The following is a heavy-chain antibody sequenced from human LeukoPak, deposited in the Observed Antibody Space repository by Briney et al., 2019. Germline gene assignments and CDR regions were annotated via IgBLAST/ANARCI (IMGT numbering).Heavy chain of an antibody. J-gene: IGHJ3*02. CDR1: GGSISSGGYY. CDR3: ARDERYSYGYDAFDI. Sequence: SQTLSLTCTVSGGSISSGGYYWSWIRQHPGKGLEWLGYIYYSGSTYYNPSLKSRVIISVDTPKNQFSLKLSSVTAADTAVYYCARDERYSYGYDAFDIWGQGTMVTVSS. V-gene: IGHV4-31*03. D-gene: IGHD5-18*01. CDR2: IYYSGST.